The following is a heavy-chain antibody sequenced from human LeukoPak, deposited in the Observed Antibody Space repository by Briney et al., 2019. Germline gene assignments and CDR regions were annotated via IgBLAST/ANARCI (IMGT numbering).Heavy chain of an antibody. CDR2: IKSKTDGGTT. CDR1: GFTFSNAW. CDR3: TARTGIVGARGVDY. D-gene: IGHD1-26*01. J-gene: IGHJ4*02. V-gene: IGHV3-15*01. Sequence: TGGSLRLSCAASGFTFSNAWMSWVRQAPGKGLEWVGRIKSKTDGGTTDYAAPVKGRFTISRDDSKNTLYLQMNILKTEDTAVYYCTARTGIVGARGVDYWGQGTLVSVSS.